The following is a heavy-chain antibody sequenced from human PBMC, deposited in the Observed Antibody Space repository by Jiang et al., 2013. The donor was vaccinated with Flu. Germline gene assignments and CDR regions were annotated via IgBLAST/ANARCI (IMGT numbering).Heavy chain of an antibody. CDR3: GVVVTATQIDY. V-gene: IGHV4-39*01. D-gene: IGHD2-21*02. Sequence: GPGLVKPSETLSLTCSVSGGSVTSNSHYWGWIRQPPGKGLEWIGSIYYSGSTYYNPSLKSRVTISADTSKNQFSLKLNSVTAADTAVYHCGVVVTATQIDYWGQGTLVTVSS. CDR2: IYYSGST. CDR1: GGSVTSNSHY. J-gene: IGHJ4*02.